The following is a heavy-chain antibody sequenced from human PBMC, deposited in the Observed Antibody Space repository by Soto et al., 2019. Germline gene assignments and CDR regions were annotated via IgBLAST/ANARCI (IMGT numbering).Heavy chain of an antibody. V-gene: IGHV5-51*01. J-gene: IGHJ4*02. CDR1: GYTFSKYW. CDR3: ARQGGEYNTMSDY. Sequence: GASLKISCKGSGYTFSKYWIGWVRQTPGKGLEWMGMIYPGDSDARYSPSLEGQVTFSVDKSINTAYLQWNSLKASDTAMYYCARQGGEYNTMSDYWGQGTLVTVSS. CDR2: IYPGDSDA. D-gene: IGHD3-10*01.